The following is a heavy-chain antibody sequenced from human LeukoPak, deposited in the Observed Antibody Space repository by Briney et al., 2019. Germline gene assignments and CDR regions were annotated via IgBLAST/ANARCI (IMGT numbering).Heavy chain of an antibody. Sequence: GGSLRLSCAASGFTFSSYAMSWVRQAPGKGLEWVSAISGSGGSTYYADSVKGRFTISRDNSKNTLYLQMNSLRAEDTAVYYSAKDPYYYDSSGYYLNWGQGTLVTVSS. CDR1: GFTFSSYA. CDR3: AKDPYYYDSSGYYLN. V-gene: IGHV3-23*01. CDR2: ISGSGGST. J-gene: IGHJ4*02. D-gene: IGHD3-22*01.